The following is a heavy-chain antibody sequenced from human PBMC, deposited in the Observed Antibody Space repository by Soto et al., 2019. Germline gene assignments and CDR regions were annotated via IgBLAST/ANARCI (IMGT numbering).Heavy chain of an antibody. CDR3: ARGQMVRGNPSGF. V-gene: IGHV3-7*01. CDR2: IKQDGSEK. CDR1: GFTFSSYW. J-gene: IGHJ4*02. Sequence: EVQLVESGGGLVQPGGSLRLSCAASGFTFSSYWMSWVRQAPGKGLEWVANIKQDGSEKYYVDSVKGRFTISRDNAKNSRYLERNSLRAEDTAVYYWARGQMVRGNPSGFWGQGTLVTVSS. D-gene: IGHD3-10*01.